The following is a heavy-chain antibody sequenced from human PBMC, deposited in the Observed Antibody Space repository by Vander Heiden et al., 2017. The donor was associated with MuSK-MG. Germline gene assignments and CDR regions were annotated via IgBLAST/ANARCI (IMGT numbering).Heavy chain of an antibody. J-gene: IGHJ4*02. CDR1: GYPLPELS. V-gene: IGHV1-24*01. Sequence: QVQLVQPGAEVKKPGASVKVPCQVSGYPLPELSRKWVRQVPGKGLEWRGGFDPEDGETIYAQKFQGRVTMTEDTSTDTAYMELSSLRSEDTAVYYCATTRIYGSGSYLLRFDYWGQGTLVTVSS. CDR2: FDPEDGET. CDR3: ATTRIYGSGSYLLRFDY. D-gene: IGHD3-10*01.